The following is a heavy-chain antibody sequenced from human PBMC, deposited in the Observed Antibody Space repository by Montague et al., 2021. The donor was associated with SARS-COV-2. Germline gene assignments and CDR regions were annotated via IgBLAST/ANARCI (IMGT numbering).Heavy chain of an antibody. D-gene: IGHD3-22*01. CDR2: IYHSGST. V-gene: IGHV4-4*02. J-gene: IGHJ5*02. CDR3: AKKKYYYDSGALYGWFDP. CDR1: GGSISSSNW. Sequence: SETLSLTCAVSGGSISSSNWWSWVRQPPGKGLEWIGEIYHSGSTNYNPSLKSRATMSVDSSKNQFSLKLSSVTAADTAVYFCAKKKYYYDSGALYGWFDPWGQGALVTVSS.